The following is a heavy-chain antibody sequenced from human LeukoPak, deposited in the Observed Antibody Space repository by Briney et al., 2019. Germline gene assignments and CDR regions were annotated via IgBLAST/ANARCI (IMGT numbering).Heavy chain of an antibody. V-gene: IGHV1-3*01. Sequence: ASVKVSCKASGYTFTSYAMHWVRQAPGQRLEWMGWINAGNGNTKYSQKFQGRVTITRDTSASTAYMELSSLRSEDTAVYYCARDPLSTVTKGWFDPWGQGTLVTVSS. CDR3: ARDPLSTVTKGWFDP. J-gene: IGHJ5*02. D-gene: IGHD4-17*01. CDR2: INAGNGNT. CDR1: GYTFTSYA.